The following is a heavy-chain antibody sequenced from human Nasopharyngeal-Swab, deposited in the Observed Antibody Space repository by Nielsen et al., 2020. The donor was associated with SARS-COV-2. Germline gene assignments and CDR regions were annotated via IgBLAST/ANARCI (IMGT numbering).Heavy chain of an antibody. J-gene: IGHJ6*02. CDR2: IYYSGST. CDR3: ARASYYDFWSGYYRSDYYGMDV. D-gene: IGHD3-3*01. V-gene: IGHV4-59*01. Sequence: SETLSLTCTVSGGSISSYYWSWIRQPPGKGLEWIGYIYYSGSTNYSPSLKSRVTISVDTSKNQFSLKLSSVTAADTAVYYCARASYYDFWSGYYRSDYYGMDVWGQGTTVTVSS. CDR1: GGSISSYY.